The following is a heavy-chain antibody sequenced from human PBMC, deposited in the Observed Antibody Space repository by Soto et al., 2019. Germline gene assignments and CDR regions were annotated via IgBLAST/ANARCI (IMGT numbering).Heavy chain of an antibody. CDR2: IYYSGST. J-gene: IGHJ4*02. CDR3: ARAQGSGFLVS. V-gene: IGHV4-30-4*01. Sequence: PSETLSLTCTVSGGSISSGDYYWSWIRQPPGKGLEWIGYIYYSGSTYYNPSLKSRVTISVDTSKNQFSLKLSSVTAADTAVYYRARAQGSGFLVSWGQGTLVTVSS. D-gene: IGHD3-10*01. CDR1: GGSISSGDYY.